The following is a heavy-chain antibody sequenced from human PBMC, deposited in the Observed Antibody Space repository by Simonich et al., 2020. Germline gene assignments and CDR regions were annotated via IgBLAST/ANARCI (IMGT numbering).Heavy chain of an antibody. D-gene: IGHD4-4*01. Sequence: EVQLVESGGGLVQPGGSLRLSCAASGLTFSSYWMHWVSQAPGKGLGLVSLIKSDWSSTSSEDAVNGRFTISRDNAKNTLYLQMNSLRAEEPAVYYCARDYSNYDAFDIWGQGTMVTVSS. CDR2: IKSDWSST. J-gene: IGHJ3*02. CDR1: GLTFSSYW. V-gene: IGHV3-74*01. CDR3: ARDYSNYDAFDI.